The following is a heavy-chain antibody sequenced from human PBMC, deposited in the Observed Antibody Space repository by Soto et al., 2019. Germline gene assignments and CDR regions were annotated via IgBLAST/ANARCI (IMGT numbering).Heavy chain of an antibody. CDR1: VGSIRTGYYY. D-gene: IGHD2-21*02. J-gene: IGHJ4*02. CDR3: ARGPPIVMGTTIVPRNYYFDY. Sequence: PSETRWLTWTVSVGSIRTGYYYWVWIRQTPGRGLERIGSLYYTGTTYYTPSLQGRVTMSADTSKNTFFLELRSVTAADTAVYFCARGPPIVMGTTIVPRNYYFDYWGQGTLVTVSS. CDR2: LYYTGTT. V-gene: IGHV4-39*02.